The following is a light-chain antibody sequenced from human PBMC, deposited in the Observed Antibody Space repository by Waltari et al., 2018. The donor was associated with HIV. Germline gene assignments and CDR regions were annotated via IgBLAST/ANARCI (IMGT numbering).Light chain of an antibody. V-gene: IGLV3-10*01. Sequence: SYELTQPPSVSVSPGHTARITCSGAALPKPYTYWFRQRSGQAPVLVLSEDTERPSGIPERFSGSSSGTMATLTISGAQVEDEADYYCYSTDTSGKGVFGGGTKLTVL. CDR3: YSTDTSGKGV. CDR1: ALPKPY. J-gene: IGLJ3*02. CDR2: EDT.